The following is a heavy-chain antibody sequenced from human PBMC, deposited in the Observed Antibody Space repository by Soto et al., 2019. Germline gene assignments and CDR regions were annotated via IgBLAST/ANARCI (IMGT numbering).Heavy chain of an antibody. V-gene: IGHV4-59*01. D-gene: IGHD5-12*01. CDR3: ASYSGYDYWFDP. Sequence: SETLSLTCTVSGGSISSYYWSWIRQPPGKGLEWIGYIYYSGSTNYNPSLKSRVTISVDTSKNQFSLKLSSVTAADTAVYYCASYSGYDYWFDPWGQGTLVTVSS. J-gene: IGHJ5*02. CDR1: GGSISSYY. CDR2: IYYSGST.